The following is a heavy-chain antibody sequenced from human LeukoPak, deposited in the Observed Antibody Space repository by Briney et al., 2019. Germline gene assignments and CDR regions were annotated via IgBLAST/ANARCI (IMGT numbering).Heavy chain of an antibody. Sequence: ASVKVSCKASGYTFTSYDINWVRQATGQGLEWMGWMNPNSGNTGYAQKFQGRVTMTRNTSISTAYMELSSLRSEDTAVYYCAAGLNPNYYGSGSYFPFDPWGQGTLVTVSS. CDR2: MNPNSGNT. V-gene: IGHV1-8*01. D-gene: IGHD3-10*01. CDR3: AAGLNPNYYGSGSYFPFDP. J-gene: IGHJ5*02. CDR1: GYTFTSYD.